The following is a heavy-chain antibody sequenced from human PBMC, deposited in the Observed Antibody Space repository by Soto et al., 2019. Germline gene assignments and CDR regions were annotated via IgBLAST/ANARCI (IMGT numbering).Heavy chain of an antibody. CDR1: GGSISSSNW. CDR2: ISHDGTNK. D-gene: IGHD3-22*01. J-gene: IGHJ4*02. CDR3: AKDEYYYSRSGYYIFDS. V-gene: IGHV3-30*18. Sequence: LSLTCAVSGGSISSSNWWSWVRQAPGKGLEWVAAISHDGTNKNYGDSVKGRFTISRDNSKKTLYLQMNSLRPEDTALYYCAKDEYYYSRSGYYIFDSWGQGTLVTVSS.